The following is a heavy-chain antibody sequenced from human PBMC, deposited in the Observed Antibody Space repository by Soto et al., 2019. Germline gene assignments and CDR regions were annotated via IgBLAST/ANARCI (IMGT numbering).Heavy chain of an antibody. J-gene: IGHJ4*02. V-gene: IGHV4-30-4*01. CDR2: IDYTGGT. CDR3: ARVGYGDYGRGYYFDF. D-gene: IGHD4-17*01. Sequence: TLALTGRVSGASIRDGDYYWSWLRQPPGKGPEWIGIIDYTGGTHYNPTLTGPVSMSVDTSANQFSLKVNFVTAADSAVYYCARVGYGDYGRGYYFDFWGPGIPVTVSS. CDR1: GASIRDGDYY.